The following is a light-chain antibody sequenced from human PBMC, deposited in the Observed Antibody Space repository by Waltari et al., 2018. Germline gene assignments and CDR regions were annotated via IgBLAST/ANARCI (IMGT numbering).Light chain of an antibody. CDR3: SSQSSNNVVL. CDR1: SSDVGSYNS. J-gene: IGLJ2*01. V-gene: IGLV2-14*03. CDR2: DVS. Sequence: QSALTQPASVSGSPGQSITISCTGTSSDVGSYNSVSWYQDHPGQGPKVMIYDVSNRPSGVSARFSGSKSGNTASLTISGLQAGDEADYYCSSQSSNNVVLFGGGTKLTVL.